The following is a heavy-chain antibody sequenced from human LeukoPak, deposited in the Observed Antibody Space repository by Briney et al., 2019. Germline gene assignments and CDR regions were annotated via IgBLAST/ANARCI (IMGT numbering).Heavy chain of an antibody. V-gene: IGHV1-2*02. CDR1: GYTFTGYY. J-gene: IGHJ4*02. CDR3: ARGRRYYDSSGYLDY. D-gene: IGHD3-22*01. CDR2: INPNSGGT. Sequence: AASVKFSCKASGYTFTGYYMHWVRQAPGQGLEWMGWINPNSGGTNYAQKFQGRVTMTRDTSISTDYMELSRLRSDDTAVYYCARGRRYYDSSGYLDYWGQGTLVTVS.